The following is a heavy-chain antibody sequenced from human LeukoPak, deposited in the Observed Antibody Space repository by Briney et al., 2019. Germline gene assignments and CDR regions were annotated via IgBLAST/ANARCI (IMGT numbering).Heavy chain of an antibody. J-gene: IGHJ5*02. CDR3: ARSNYGSGSYYSLRWFDP. CDR2: IYSGGST. Sequence: PGGSLRLSCAASVYTVSSDYISGVREAPGEGLEWVSVIYSGGSTYYADSVKGRVPISRDNFKNTRYLQMNSLRAEDTAVYYCARSNYGSGSYYSLRWFDPWGQGTLVTVSS. D-gene: IGHD3-10*01. CDR1: VYTVSSDY. V-gene: IGHV3-53*01.